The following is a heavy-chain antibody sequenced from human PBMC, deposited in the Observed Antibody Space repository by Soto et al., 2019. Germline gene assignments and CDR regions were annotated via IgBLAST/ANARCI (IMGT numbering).Heavy chain of an antibody. V-gene: IGHV1-18*01. D-gene: IGHD5-18*01. CDR1: GYTFYSHS. Sequence: ASVKVSCKASGYTFYSHSISWVRQAPGQGLEWMGRINADYGNTQYAQKFRGRVTMTTDTSTTTVYMELTNLRSDDTAVYYCARCIQGDHQYRMDVWGQGTTDTVSS. CDR2: INADYGNT. CDR3: ARCIQGDHQYRMDV. J-gene: IGHJ6*02.